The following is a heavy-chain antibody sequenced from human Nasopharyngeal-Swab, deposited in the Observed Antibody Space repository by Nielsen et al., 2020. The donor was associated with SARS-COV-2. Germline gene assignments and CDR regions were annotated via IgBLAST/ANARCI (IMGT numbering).Heavy chain of an antibody. Sequence: SLKISCAASGFTFDDYAMHWVRQAPGKGLEWVSGISWNSGSIGYADSVKGRFTISRDNAKNSLYLQTNSLRAEDTALYYCAKVFTWGSPDYWGQGTLVTVSS. CDR1: GFTFDDYA. D-gene: IGHD3-16*01. J-gene: IGHJ4*02. V-gene: IGHV3-9*01. CDR2: ISWNSGSI. CDR3: AKVFTWGSPDY.